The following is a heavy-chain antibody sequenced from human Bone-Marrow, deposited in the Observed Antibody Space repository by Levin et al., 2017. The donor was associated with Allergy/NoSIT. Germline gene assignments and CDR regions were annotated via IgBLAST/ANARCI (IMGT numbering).Heavy chain of an antibody. CDR2: INTNTGKP. D-gene: IGHD3-22*01. V-gene: IGHV7-4-1*02. CDR1: GYRFNTYN. CDR3: ARVDTFYDHFERSGYLSDY. Sequence: ASVKVSCKASGYRFNTYNINWVRQAPGERLEWMGLINTNTGKPTYAQGFTGRFVLSLDTSVNTAFLQLSGLQADDTAVYYCARVDTFYDHFERSGYLSDYWGQGTLVTVSS. J-gene: IGHJ4*02.